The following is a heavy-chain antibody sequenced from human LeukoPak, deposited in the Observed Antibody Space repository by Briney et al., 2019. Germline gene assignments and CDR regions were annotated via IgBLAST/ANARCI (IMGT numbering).Heavy chain of an antibody. CDR1: GGSVSSGSYY. CDR3: ARDLGYCTNGVCHTRFDY. J-gene: IGHJ4*02. CDR2: IYYSGST. D-gene: IGHD2-8*01. Sequence: SETLSLTCTVSGGSVSSGSYYWSWIRQPPGKGLEWIGYIYYSGSTNYNPSLKSRVTISVDTSKNQFSLKLSSVTAADTAVYYCARDLGYCTNGVCHTRFDYWGQGTLVAVSS. V-gene: IGHV4-61*01.